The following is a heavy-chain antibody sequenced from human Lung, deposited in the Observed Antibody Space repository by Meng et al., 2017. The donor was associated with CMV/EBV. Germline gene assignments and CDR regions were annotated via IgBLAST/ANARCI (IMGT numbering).Heavy chain of an antibody. CDR3: AKDRIAARRGYFDY. Sequence: GGSXRLXCAASGFTFSSYGMHWVRQAPGKGLEWVAFIRYDGSNKYYADSVKGRFTISRDNSKNTLYLQMNSLRAEDTAVYYCAKDRIAARRGYFDYWGQGTXVTVDS. V-gene: IGHV3-30*02. CDR1: GFTFSSYG. J-gene: IGHJ4*02. CDR2: IRYDGSNK. D-gene: IGHD6-6*01.